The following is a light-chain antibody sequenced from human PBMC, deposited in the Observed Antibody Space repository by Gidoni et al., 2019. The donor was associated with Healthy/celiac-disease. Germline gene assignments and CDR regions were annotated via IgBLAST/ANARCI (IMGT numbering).Light chain of an antibody. Sequence: QSALTQTASVSGSPGQSITISCTGTSSDVGGYNYVSWYQQHPGKAPKLMIYDVINRPSGVSNRFSGSKSGNTASLTISGLQAEDEADYYCSSYTSSSTGVVFGGGTKLTVL. V-gene: IGLV2-14*01. CDR3: SSYTSSSTGVV. J-gene: IGLJ2*01. CDR2: DVI. CDR1: SSDVGGYNY.